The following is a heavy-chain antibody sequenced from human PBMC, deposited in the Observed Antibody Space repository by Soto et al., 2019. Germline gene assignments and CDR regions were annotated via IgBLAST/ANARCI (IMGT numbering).Heavy chain of an antibody. J-gene: IGHJ4*02. D-gene: IGHD5-12*01. Sequence: QVQLQQWGAGLLKPSETLSLTCAVYGGSFSGDYWSWLRLPPGKGLEWIGEINHSGSTNYNPSLTGRVTIAVDTANDQFSRKLSSVPASETSVYYRSRATTIRPPRKQIDSWGQGTLVTVSS. CDR3: SRATTIRPPRKQIDS. CDR2: INHSGST. V-gene: IGHV4-34*01. CDR1: GGSFSGDY.